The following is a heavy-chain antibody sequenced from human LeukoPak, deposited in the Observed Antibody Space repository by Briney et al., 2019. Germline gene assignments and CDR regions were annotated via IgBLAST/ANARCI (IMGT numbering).Heavy chain of an antibody. J-gene: IGHJ4*02. Sequence: PGGSLRLSCAASGFTFSSYGMYWVRQAPGKGLGWVALIWYDGSNKYYADSVKGRFTISRDNSKNTLYLQMNSLRAEDTAVYYCAKDSGSGYPQYYFDYWGQGTLVTVSS. CDR1: GFTFSSYG. V-gene: IGHV3-33*06. CDR3: AKDSGSGYPQYYFDY. CDR2: IWYDGSNK. D-gene: IGHD3-3*01.